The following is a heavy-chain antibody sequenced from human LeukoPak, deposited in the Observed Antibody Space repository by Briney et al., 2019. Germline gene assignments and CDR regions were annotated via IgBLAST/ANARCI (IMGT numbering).Heavy chain of an antibody. Sequence: ASVKVSCKASGYTFTGYYMHWVRQAPGQGLEWMGWINPNSGGTNYAQKFQGRVTMTRDTSISTAYTELSRLRSDDTAVYYCARGGYSSSWYATYYYGMDVWGQGTTVTVSS. CDR1: GYTFTGYY. CDR2: INPNSGGT. J-gene: IGHJ6*02. D-gene: IGHD6-13*01. CDR3: ARGGYSSSWYATYYYGMDV. V-gene: IGHV1-2*02.